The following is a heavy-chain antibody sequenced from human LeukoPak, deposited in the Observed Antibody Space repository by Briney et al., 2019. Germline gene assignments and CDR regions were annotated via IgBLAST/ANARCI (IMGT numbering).Heavy chain of an antibody. Sequence: PGGSLRLSCAASGFTFSSYWMSWVRQAPGKGLEWVSVIYSGGSTYYADSVKGRFTISRDNSKNTLYLQMNSLRAEDTAVYYCARDRVTGTPLFDYWGQGTLVTVSS. J-gene: IGHJ4*02. V-gene: IGHV3-66*01. D-gene: IGHD6-19*01. CDR1: GFTFSSYW. CDR3: ARDRVTGTPLFDY. CDR2: IYSGGST.